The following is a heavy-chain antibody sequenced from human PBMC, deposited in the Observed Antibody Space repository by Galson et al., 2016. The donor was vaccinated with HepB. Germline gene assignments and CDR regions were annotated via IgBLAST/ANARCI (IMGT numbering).Heavy chain of an antibody. J-gene: IGHJ4*02. CDR3: AGGTIFGVANFDY. V-gene: IGHV4-39*07. CDR1: SASISSGAND. Sequence: SETLSLTCTVSSASISSGANDWGWIRQPPGKGLEWIGSVYYTGKTYYNPSLKSRVTISVDTSKNQFSLKLSSVTAADTAVYYCAGGTIFGVANFDYWGQGTLVTVSS. CDR2: VYYTGKT. D-gene: IGHD3-3*01.